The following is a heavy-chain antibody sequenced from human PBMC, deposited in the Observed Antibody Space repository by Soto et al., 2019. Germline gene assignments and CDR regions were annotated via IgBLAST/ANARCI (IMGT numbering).Heavy chain of an antibody. Sequence: PVGSLRLSCAASGFTFSSYWMHWVRQSPGKGLVWVSRISSDGRNTNYADSVRGRFTISRDNAKNTLYLQMSGLRAEDTAVYFCTKGYSGYDFADWGQGSLVTVSS. D-gene: IGHD5-12*01. CDR3: TKGYSGYDFAD. CDR2: ISSDGRNT. CDR1: GFTFSSYW. V-gene: IGHV3-74*01. J-gene: IGHJ4*02.